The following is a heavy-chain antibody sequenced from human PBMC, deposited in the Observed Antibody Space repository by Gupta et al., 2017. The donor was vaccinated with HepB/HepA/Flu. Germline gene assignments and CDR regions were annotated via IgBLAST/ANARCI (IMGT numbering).Heavy chain of an antibody. CDR2: ISWNSGNI. Sequence: EVQLVESGGGLVQAGRSLRLSCAASGFTFEEYAMHWGRQGQGNGLEWVSRISWNSGNIAYADFVKGRFTISRDNARNSLYLEMSSLRPEDTAVYYCVKDFGTYYDSSGDALDIWGQGTRSTVSS. D-gene: IGHD3-22*01. J-gene: IGHJ3*02. CDR3: VKDFGTYYDSSGDALDI. CDR1: GFTFEEYA. V-gene: IGHV3-9*01.